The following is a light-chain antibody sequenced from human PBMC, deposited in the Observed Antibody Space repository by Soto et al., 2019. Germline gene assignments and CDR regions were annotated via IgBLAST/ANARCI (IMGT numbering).Light chain of an antibody. CDR1: QDISNY. Sequence: DIQMTQSPSSLSASVGDRVTITCQASQDISNYLNWYQQKPGKAPKLLIYDASNLETGVPSMFSGSGSGTDFTFTISSLQPEDIVTYYCQQYDNLPRYTFGQGTKLEIK. J-gene: IGKJ2*01. V-gene: IGKV1-33*01. CDR2: DAS. CDR3: QQYDNLPRYT.